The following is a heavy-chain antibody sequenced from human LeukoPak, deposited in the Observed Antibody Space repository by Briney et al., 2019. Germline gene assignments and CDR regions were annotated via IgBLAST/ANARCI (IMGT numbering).Heavy chain of an antibody. CDR3: ARLVPSSGSGRYYYGMDV. CDR1: GGSFSGYY. J-gene: IGHJ6*02. CDR2: INHSGST. Sequence: SETLSLTCAVYGGSFSGYYWSWIRQPPGKGLEWIGEINHSGSTNYNPSLKSRVTISVDTSKNQFSLKLSSVTAADTAVYYCARLVPSSGSGRYYYGMDVWGQGTTVTVSS. D-gene: IGHD5-12*01. V-gene: IGHV4-34*01.